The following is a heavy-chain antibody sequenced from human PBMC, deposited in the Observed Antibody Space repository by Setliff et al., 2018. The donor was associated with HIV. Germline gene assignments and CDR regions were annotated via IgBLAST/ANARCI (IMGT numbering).Heavy chain of an antibody. V-gene: IGHV4-59*01. D-gene: IGHD1-26*01. CDR3: ASLVEGDYYFDY. CDR1: NGSISGYY. Sequence: PSETLSLTCRVSNGSISGYYWSWVRQPPGRGLEWIGYIYYSGSTNYNPSLKSRVTISVDTSKNQFSLKLSSVTAADTAVYYCASLVEGDYYFDYWGQGTLVTVSS. CDR2: IYYSGST. J-gene: IGHJ4*02.